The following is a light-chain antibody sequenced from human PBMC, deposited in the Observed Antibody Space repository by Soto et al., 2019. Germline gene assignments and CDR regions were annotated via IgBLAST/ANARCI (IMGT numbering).Light chain of an antibody. CDR3: SSYAATNLVV. J-gene: IGLJ2*01. Sequence: QSALTQPPSASGSPGQSVTISCTGASSDVGGYKYVSWYQQHPGKAPKVIIYEVSKRASGLSDRFSGSKSGNTASLTVSGLQAEDEADYYCSSYAATNLVVFGGGTKLTVL. CDR2: EVS. V-gene: IGLV2-8*01. CDR1: SSDVGGYKY.